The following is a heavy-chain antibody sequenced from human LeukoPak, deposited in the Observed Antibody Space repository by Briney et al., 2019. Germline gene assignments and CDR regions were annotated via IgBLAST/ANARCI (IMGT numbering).Heavy chain of an antibody. Sequence: GGSLRLSCAASGFTFSSYSMNWVRQAPGKGLEWVSSISSSSSYIYYADSVKGRFTISRDNAKNSLYLQMGSLRAEDTAVYYCARVTKDYYYGSGSYYSRYFDYWGQGTLVTVSS. D-gene: IGHD3-10*01. CDR1: GFTFSSYS. CDR2: ISSSSSYI. V-gene: IGHV3-21*01. CDR3: ARVTKDYYYGSGSYYSRYFDY. J-gene: IGHJ4*02.